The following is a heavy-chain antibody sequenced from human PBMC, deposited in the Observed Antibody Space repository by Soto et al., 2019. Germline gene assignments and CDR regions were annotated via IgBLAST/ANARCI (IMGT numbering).Heavy chain of an antibody. CDR3: VKSQSGSYFAAFDS. D-gene: IGHD1-26*01. Sequence: ASAKVSCKACGDRIETSGSWWVRQEPGQGLEWMGWISTYNGNTNYAQKRQDRITMTIDTSTTTAYMELRSLRPEDTALDYCVKSQSGSYFAAFDSWGHGTAVTVSS. J-gene: IGHJ4*03. V-gene: IGHV1-18*01. CDR2: ISTYNGNT. CDR1: GDRIETSG.